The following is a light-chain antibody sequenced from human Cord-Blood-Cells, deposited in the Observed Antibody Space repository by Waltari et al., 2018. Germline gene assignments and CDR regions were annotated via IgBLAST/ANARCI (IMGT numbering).Light chain of an antibody. CDR2: EVS. CDR3: SSYTSSSTPYV. Sequence: SALTQPASVSGSPGQSITISYTVTTSDVGGYNYVSWYQQHPGKAPKLMIYEVSTRPSGVSNRFSGSKSGNTASLTISGLQAEDEADYYCSSYTSSSTPYVFGTGTKVTVL. V-gene: IGLV2-14*01. CDR1: TSDVGGYNY. J-gene: IGLJ1*01.